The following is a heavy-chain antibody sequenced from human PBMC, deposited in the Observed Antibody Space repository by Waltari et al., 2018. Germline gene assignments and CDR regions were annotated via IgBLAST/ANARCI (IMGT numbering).Heavy chain of an antibody. CDR3: AKPFYNWDDPLHS. D-gene: IGHD1-20*01. Sequence: EVQLLESGGGLVQPGGSLRLSCQASGFTSVTHAINWVRQAPGKGLGLVSSISVSDATYYADSVKGRFTISRDYSDNTVYLQMDSLRADDTAVYFCAKPFYNWDDPLHSWGQGTPVTVSS. V-gene: IGHV3-23*01. CDR1: GFTSVTHA. J-gene: IGHJ1*01. CDR2: ISVSDAT.